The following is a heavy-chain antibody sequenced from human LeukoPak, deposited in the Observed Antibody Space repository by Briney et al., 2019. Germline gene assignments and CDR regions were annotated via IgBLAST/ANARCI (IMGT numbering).Heavy chain of an antibody. CDR1: GFTFSSYG. Sequence: GGALRLSCAASGFTFSSYGMHWVRQAPGKGLEWVAVISYDGSNKYYADSVKGRFTISRDNSKDTLYLQMNSLRAADTAVYYCAKSEVSGITMVRGVYHWGQGTLVTVS. CDR2: ISYDGSNK. CDR3: AKSEVSGITMVRGVYH. V-gene: IGHV3-30*18. J-gene: IGHJ5*02. D-gene: IGHD3-10*01.